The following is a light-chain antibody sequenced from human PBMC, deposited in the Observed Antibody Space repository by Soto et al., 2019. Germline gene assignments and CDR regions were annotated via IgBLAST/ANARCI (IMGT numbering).Light chain of an antibody. J-gene: IGKJ1*01. V-gene: IGKV3-20*01. Sequence: EIVLTQSPGTLSLSPGERATLSCRASQSVSSNYLAWYQQKPGQAPRLLIFGASSRATGIPDRFSGSGSGTDFTLTISRLEPEDFAVYYCQQFGSSPPQWTFGQGTKVENK. CDR1: QSVSSNY. CDR2: GAS. CDR3: QQFGSSPPQWT.